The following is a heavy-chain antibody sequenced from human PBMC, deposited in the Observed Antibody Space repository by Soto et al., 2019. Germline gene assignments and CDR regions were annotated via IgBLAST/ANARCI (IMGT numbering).Heavy chain of an antibody. J-gene: IGHJ4*02. V-gene: IGHV3-53*02. CDR1: GFTVSSKY. CDR3: ARGRGNCVVTTCYLPFDS. CDR2: IYSDGNT. Sequence: EVQLVETGGGLIQPGGSLILSCAASGFTVSSKYMSWLRQAPGKGLEWVSIIYSDGNTYYADSVKGRFTISRDNSKNTLNLQMNSLRAEDTAVYFCARGRGNCVVTTCYLPFDSWGQGTRVTVSS. D-gene: IGHD2-2*01.